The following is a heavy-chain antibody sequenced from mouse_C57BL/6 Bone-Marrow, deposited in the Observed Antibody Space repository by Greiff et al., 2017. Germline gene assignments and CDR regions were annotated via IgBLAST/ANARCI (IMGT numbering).Heavy chain of an antibody. D-gene: IGHD4-1*01. CDR3: ARWKLSWFAY. CDR2: INPNNGGT. J-gene: IGHJ3*01. Sequence: EVQLQQSGPELVKPGASVKISCKASGYTFTDYYLNWVKQSHGKSLEWIGDINPNNGGTSYNQKFKGKATLTVDKSSSPAYMELRSLTSEDSAVYFCARWKLSWFAYWGQGTLVTVSA. CDR1: GYTFTDYY. V-gene: IGHV1-26*01.